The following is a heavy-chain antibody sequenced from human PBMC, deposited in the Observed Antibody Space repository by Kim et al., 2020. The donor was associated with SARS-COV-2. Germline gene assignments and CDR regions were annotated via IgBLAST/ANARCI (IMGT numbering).Heavy chain of an antibody. CDR3: AKDQKDYDSWGGYFSGLGDAGNYYLDVRDV. V-gene: IGHV3-30*18. D-gene: IGHD3-3*01. J-gene: IGHJ6*02. Sequence: GGSLRLSCAASGFTFSSYGMHWVRQAPGKGLEWVAVISYDGSNKYYADSVKGRFTISRDNSKNTLYLQMNSLRAEDTAVYYCAKDQKDYDSWGGYFSGLGDAGNYYLDVRDVWGRGTTHTVPS. CDR1: GFTFSSYG. CDR2: ISYDGSNK.